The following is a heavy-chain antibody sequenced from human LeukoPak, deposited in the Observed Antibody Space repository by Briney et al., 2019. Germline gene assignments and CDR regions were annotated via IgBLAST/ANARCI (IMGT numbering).Heavy chain of an antibody. J-gene: IGHJ4*02. CDR1: GFTFSSYG. D-gene: IGHD5-12*01. Sequence: GRSLRLSCAASGFTFSSYGMHWVRQAPGKGLEWVAVISYDGSNKYHADSVKGRFTISRDNSKNTLYLQMNSLRAEDTAVYYCARGPSGYHNTGGQGTLVTVSS. CDR3: ARGPSGYHNT. CDR2: ISYDGSNK. V-gene: IGHV3-30*03.